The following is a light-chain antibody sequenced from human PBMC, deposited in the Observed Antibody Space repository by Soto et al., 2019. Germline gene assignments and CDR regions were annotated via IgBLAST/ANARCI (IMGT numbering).Light chain of an antibody. CDR1: SSNIGAGYD. J-gene: IGLJ3*02. Sequence: QSVLTQPPSVSGAPGQRVTISCTGSSSNIGAGYDVHWYQQLPGTAPKLLIYGNSNRPSGVPDRFSGSKSGTSASLGITGLQAGDEADYYCQSYDSSLSGWVFGGGTKLTVL. CDR2: GNS. V-gene: IGLV1-40*01. CDR3: QSYDSSLSGWV.